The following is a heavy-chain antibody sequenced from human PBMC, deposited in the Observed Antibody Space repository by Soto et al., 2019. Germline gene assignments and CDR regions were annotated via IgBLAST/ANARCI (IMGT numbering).Heavy chain of an antibody. J-gene: IGHJ6*02. CDR2: IKSKTDGGTT. CDR3: TTDLSGPDIVVVPAADYYYYGMDV. V-gene: IGHV3-15*07. D-gene: IGHD2-2*01. Sequence: GESLRLSCAASGFTFSNAWMNWVRQAPGKGLEWVGRIKSKTDGGTTDYAAPVKGRFTISRDDSKNTLYLQTNSLKTEDTAVYYCTTDLSGPDIVVVPAADYYYYGMDVWGQGTTVTVSS. CDR1: GFTFSNAW.